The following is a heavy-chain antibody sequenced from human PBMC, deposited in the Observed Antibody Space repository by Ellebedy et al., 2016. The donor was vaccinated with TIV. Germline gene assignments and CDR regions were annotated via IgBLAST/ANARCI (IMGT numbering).Heavy chain of an antibody. CDR3: ARDPKYYYDHSYGMDV. CDR2: ISTGSSYI. CDR1: GFTFSSYS. Sequence: GGSLRLSCAASGFTFSSYSMKWVRQAPGKGLEWVSSISTGSSYIHYADSVKGRFTISRDNAKNSLYLQMNSLRAEDTAVYYCARDPKYYYDHSYGMDVWGQGTTVTVSS. J-gene: IGHJ6*02. V-gene: IGHV3-21*01. D-gene: IGHD3-22*01.